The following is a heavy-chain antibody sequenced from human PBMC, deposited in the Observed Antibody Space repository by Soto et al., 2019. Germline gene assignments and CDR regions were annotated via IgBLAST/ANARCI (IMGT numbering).Heavy chain of an antibody. D-gene: IGHD6-19*01. CDR2: ISGGGATT. CDR1: GFTFSTYA. J-gene: IGHJ4*02. Sequence: EVQLLESGGGLLQPGGSLRLSCAASGFTFSTYAMSWVRQAPGKGLEWVSAISGGGATTYYADSVKGRFTISRDNSKNTLYLQVNSLRAEDTAVYYCAKERERIAVARYDYWGQGTLVTVSS. V-gene: IGHV3-23*01. CDR3: AKERERIAVARYDY.